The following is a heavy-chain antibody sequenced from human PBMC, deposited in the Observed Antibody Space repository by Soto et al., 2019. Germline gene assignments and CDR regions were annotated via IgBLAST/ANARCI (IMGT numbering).Heavy chain of an antibody. CDR2: IYYSGST. V-gene: IGHV4-30-4*01. D-gene: IGHD1-26*01. J-gene: IGHJ3*02. Sequence: SETLSLTCIVSGGSISSGDYYWSWIRQPPGKGLEWIGYIYYSGSTYYNPSLKSRVTISVDTSKNQFSLKLSSVTAADTAVYYCARATTGWGNAFDIWGPGTIVTVSS. CDR1: GGSISSGDYY. CDR3: ARATTGWGNAFDI.